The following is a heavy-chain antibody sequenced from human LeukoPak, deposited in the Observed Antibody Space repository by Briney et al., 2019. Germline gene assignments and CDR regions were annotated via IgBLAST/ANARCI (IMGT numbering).Heavy chain of an antibody. CDR1: GYTFTGYY. CDR2: INPNSGGT. D-gene: IGHD3-16*01. J-gene: IGHJ4*02. Sequence: ASVKVSCKASGYTFTGYYMHWVRQVSGQGLEWMGWINPNSGGTNYAQKFQGRVTMTRDTSISTSYMELSRLRSDDTAVYYCARVRYRLAETYIDYWGQGTLVTVSS. CDR3: ARVRYRLAETYIDY. V-gene: IGHV1-2*02.